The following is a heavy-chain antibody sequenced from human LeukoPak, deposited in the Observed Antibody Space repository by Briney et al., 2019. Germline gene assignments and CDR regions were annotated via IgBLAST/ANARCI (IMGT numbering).Heavy chain of an antibody. V-gene: IGHV3-23*01. J-gene: IGHJ5*02. Sequence: GGSLRLSCAASVTFSSYAMTWVRQAPGKGLEWVSAISGSGGSTYYADSVKGRFTISRDNSKNTLYLQMNSLRADDTAVYYCAKAYLIGYSCRFDPWGQGTLVTVSS. D-gene: IGHD5-18*01. CDR3: AKAYLIGYSCRFDP. CDR2: ISGSGGST. CDR1: VTFSSYA.